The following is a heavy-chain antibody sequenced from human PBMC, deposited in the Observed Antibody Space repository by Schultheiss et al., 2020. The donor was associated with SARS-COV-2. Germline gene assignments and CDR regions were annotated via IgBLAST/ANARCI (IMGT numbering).Heavy chain of an antibody. D-gene: IGHD6-13*01. V-gene: IGHV1-69*05. CDR3: ARERSSGVYYFDY. CDR2: IIPIFGTA. Sequence: KISCKASGGTFSSYAISWVRQAPGQGLEWMGGIIPIFGTANYAQKFQGRVTMTRNTSISTAYMELSSLRSEDTAVYYCARERSSGVYYFDYWGQGTLVTVSS. J-gene: IGHJ4*02. CDR1: GGTFSSYA.